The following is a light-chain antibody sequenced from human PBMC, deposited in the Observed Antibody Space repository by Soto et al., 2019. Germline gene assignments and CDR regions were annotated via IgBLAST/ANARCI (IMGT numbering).Light chain of an antibody. CDR1: QTVSRH. J-gene: IGKJ2*01. V-gene: IGKV3-11*01. CDR2: DIS. CDR3: QQRSNWPRNT. Sequence: EIALTQSPATVSLSPGERATLSCRASQTVSRHLAWYQQKPGQAPRLLIYDISNRDTGIPARFSGSGSGTDFTLTISSLEPEDSAVYYCQQRSNWPRNTFGQGTKLEIK.